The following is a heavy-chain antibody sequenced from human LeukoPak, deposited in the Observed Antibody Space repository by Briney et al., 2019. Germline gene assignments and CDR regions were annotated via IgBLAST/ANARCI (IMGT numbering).Heavy chain of an antibody. CDR2: IRYDGSNK. CDR1: GFTFSNCD. CDR3: ARDFGSYGYCLDY. D-gene: IGHD5-18*01. V-gene: IGHV3-30*02. J-gene: IGHJ4*02. Sequence: GGSLRLSCAASGFTFSNCDIHWVRQAPGKGLEWVTFIRYDGSNKYYADSVKGRFTISRDNFKNTLYLQMNSLRAEDTAVYYCARDFGSYGYCLDYWGQGTLVTVSS.